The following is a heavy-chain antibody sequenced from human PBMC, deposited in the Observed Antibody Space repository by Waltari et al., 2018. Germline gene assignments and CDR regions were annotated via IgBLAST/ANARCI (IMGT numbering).Heavy chain of an antibody. CDR1: GFTFDDYA. Sequence: EVQLVESGGGLVQPGGSLRLSCEASGFTFDDYAMHWVRQAPGKGLEWVSLISWDGGSTYYADSVKGRFTISRDNSKNSLYLQMNSLRAEDTALYYCGVHCSSTSCLVDYWGQGTLVTVSS. CDR2: ISWDGGST. D-gene: IGHD2-2*01. CDR3: GVHCSSTSCLVDY. J-gene: IGHJ4*02. V-gene: IGHV3-43D*04.